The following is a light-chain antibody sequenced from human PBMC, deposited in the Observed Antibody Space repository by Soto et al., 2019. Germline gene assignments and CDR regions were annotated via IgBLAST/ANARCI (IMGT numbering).Light chain of an antibody. CDR1: QSVSTW. V-gene: IGKV1-5*03. J-gene: IGKJ4*01. CDR3: QQFNSYSLT. Sequence: DIQMTQSPSTLSASVGDRVTITCRASQSVSTWLAWYQQKPGKAPKLLIYMASSLESGVPSRFSGSGSGTEFTLTISSLQPDDFATYYCQQFNSYSLTFGGGTKVDIK. CDR2: MAS.